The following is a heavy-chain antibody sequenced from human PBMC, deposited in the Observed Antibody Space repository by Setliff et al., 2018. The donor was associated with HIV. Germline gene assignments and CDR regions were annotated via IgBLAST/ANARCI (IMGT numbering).Heavy chain of an antibody. V-gene: IGHV5-51*01. CDR2: LYPGDSDT. CDR1: GYSFTTYW. D-gene: IGHD3-22*01. J-gene: IGHJ5*02. Sequence: SLKISCKTSGYSFTTYWIGWVRQMPGKGLEWMAILYPGDSDTRYSPPFQSQVTVSADKSIGTAYLQWNSLKASDTALYFCARAPNSPYYSNVWYADHWGQGTLVTVS. CDR3: ARAPNSPYYSNVWYADH.